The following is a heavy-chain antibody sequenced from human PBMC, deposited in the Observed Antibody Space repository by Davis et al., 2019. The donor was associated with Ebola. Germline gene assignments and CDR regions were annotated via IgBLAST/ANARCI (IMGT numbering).Heavy chain of an antibody. CDR3: ARDAAWELRDDAFDI. CDR1: GYTFTSYA. D-gene: IGHD1-26*01. J-gene: IGHJ3*02. Sequence: ASVKVSCKASGYTFTSYAMHWVRQAPGQRLEWMGWINAGNGNTKYSQKFQGRVTITRDTSASTAYMELSSLRSEDTAVYYCARDAAWELRDDAFDIWGQGTMVTVSS. CDR2: INAGNGNT. V-gene: IGHV1-3*01.